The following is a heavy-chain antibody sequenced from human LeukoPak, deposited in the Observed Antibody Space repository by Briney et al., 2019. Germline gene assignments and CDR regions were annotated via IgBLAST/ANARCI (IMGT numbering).Heavy chain of an antibody. CDR3: ARVAAAAYYGMDV. J-gene: IGHJ6*02. Sequence: PSETLSLTCTVSGGSISSYYWSWIRQPPGKGLEWIGYIYYSGSTNYNPSLKSRVTISVDTSKNQFSLKLSSVTAADTAVYYCARVAAAAYYGMDVWGQGTTVTVSS. CDR1: GGSISSYY. D-gene: IGHD6-13*01. V-gene: IGHV4-59*01. CDR2: IYYSGST.